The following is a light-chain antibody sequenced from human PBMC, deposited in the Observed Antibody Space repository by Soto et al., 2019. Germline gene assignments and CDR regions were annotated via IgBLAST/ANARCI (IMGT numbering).Light chain of an antibody. Sequence: EIVLTQPPATLSLSPVERATLSGRASQGVSSYLAWYQQKPGQAPRLLIYDASNRATGIPARFSGSGPGTDFTLTISRLEPEDFAVYYCQQYGRSPAIIFGQGTRLEIK. CDR1: QGVSSY. CDR2: DAS. V-gene: IGKV3D-11*01. CDR3: QQYGRSPAII. J-gene: IGKJ5*01.